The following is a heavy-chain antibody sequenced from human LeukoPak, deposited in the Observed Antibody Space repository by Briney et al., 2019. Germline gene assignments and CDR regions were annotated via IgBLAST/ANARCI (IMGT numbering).Heavy chain of an antibody. J-gene: IGHJ6*02. Sequence: PETLSLTCAVYGGPFSGYYWRWVRQPPGKGLEWVGEINHSGSTNYNPSLKSRVTISVDTSKHQFSLKLSSVAAADTAVYYCARGITLPGKHHYGMDVWGQGTTVTVSS. CDR1: GGPFSGYY. V-gene: IGHV4-34*01. CDR2: INHSGST. CDR3: ARGITLPGKHHYGMDV.